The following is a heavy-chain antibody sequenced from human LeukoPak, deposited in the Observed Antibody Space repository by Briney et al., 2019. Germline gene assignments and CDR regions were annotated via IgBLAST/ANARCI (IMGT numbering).Heavy chain of an antibody. D-gene: IGHD6-13*01. CDR3: ARTRGYSSSWYNWFDP. V-gene: IGHV1-69*05. Sequence: GSSVKVSCKASGGTFSSYAISWMRQAPGQGLEWMGGIIPIFGTANYAQKFQGRVTITTDESTSTAYMELSSLRSEDTAVYYCARTRGYSSSWYNWFDPWGQGTLVTVSS. CDR1: GGTFSSYA. CDR2: IIPIFGTA. J-gene: IGHJ5*02.